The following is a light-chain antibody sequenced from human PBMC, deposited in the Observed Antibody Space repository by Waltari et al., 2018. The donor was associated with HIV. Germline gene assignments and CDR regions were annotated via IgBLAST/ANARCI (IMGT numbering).Light chain of an antibody. CDR3: QQRQSFPPT. V-gene: IGKV3-11*01. J-gene: IGKJ4*01. Sequence: IVLTQSPATLPLSPGEQATLHCRASQYSGHFLVWYQQKHGQAPRLVVYDASKRARGVPTRFTGSWSGTDFTLTIDNLEPEDFALYFCQQRQSFPPTFGGGSKVE. CDR1: QYSGHF. CDR2: DAS.